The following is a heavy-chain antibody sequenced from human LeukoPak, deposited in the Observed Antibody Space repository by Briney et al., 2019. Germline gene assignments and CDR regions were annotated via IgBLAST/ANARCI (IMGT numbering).Heavy chain of an antibody. CDR3: ARLGGQWRLDY. J-gene: IGHJ4*02. D-gene: IGHD6-19*01. CDR2: IYSSGST. CDR1: GGSISSYY. V-gene: IGHV4-59*08. Sequence: SETLSLTCTVSGGSISSYYWSWIRQPPGKGLEWIGYIYSSGSTDYNPSLKSRVTISVDTSKNQFSLKLSSVTAADTAVYYCARLGGQWRLDYWGQGTLVTVSS.